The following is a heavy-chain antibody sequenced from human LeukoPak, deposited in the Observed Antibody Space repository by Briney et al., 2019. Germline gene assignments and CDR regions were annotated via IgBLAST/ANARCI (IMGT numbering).Heavy chain of an antibody. V-gene: IGHV4-4*07. CDR2: IHSGGTT. D-gene: IGHD1-26*01. CDR3: ARDNGSGYTKGYEHYYYYLDV. Sequence: SETLSLTCTVSGDSISDDYYTWMRQPAGKGLEWIGRIHSGGTTNCNPSLMSRVTLSIDKSKKHISLRLTSVTAADTALYYCARDNGSGYTKGYEHYYYYLDVWGKGTTVTVSS. CDR1: GDSISDDY. J-gene: IGHJ6*03.